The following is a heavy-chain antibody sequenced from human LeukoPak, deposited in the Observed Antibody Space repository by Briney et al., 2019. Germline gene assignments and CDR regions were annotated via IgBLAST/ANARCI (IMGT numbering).Heavy chain of an antibody. J-gene: IGHJ3*02. CDR3: ARVKSYYYDTSDKDAFDI. Sequence: ASVKVSCKASGGTFSSYAISWVRQAPGQGLEWMGIINPRGGSTSYIQKFQGRVTMTRDTSTSTVYMELSSLRSEDTAVYYCARVKSYYYDTSDKDAFDIWGQGTMVTVSS. CDR2: INPRGGST. CDR1: GGTFSSYA. D-gene: IGHD3-22*01. V-gene: IGHV1-46*01.